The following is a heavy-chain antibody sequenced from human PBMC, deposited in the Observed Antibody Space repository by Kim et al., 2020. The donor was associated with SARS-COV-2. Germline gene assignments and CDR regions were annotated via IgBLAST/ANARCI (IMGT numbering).Heavy chain of an antibody. V-gene: IGHV1-3*01. Sequence: ASVKVSCKTSGYTFTNYAIHWVRQAPGQRLEWMGYISPGNGNTKYSQNLQDRLTITRDTSATTAYMELSSLRSEDTAVYYCAKGKDTYYEYWGRGTLVTVSS. CDR2: ISPGNGNT. J-gene: IGHJ4*02. D-gene: IGHD2-15*01. CDR3: AKGKDTYYEY. CDR1: GYTFTNYA.